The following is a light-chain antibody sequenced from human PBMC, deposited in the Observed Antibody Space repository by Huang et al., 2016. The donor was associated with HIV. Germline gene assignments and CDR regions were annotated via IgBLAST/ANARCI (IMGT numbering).Light chain of an antibody. CDR2: GAS. V-gene: IGKV3-20*01. Sequence: EIVLTQSPGTLSLSPGERATLSCRASQSVRSSSLAWYQQKPGQSPRLLIFGASNRATAIPDRCSGSGSATDFTLTISRLEPEEFAVYYCQQYGSSPLTFGGGTKVEIK. CDR3: QQYGSSPLT. J-gene: IGKJ4*01. CDR1: QSVRSSS.